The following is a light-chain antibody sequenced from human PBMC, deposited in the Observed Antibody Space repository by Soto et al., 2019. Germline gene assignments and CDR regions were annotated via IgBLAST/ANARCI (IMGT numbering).Light chain of an antibody. CDR3: QQNNRYPWT. CDR2: KAS. J-gene: IGKJ1*01. Sequence: DIQMTQSPSTLPASVGDTVTITCRASQSINNWLAWYQQKSGKGPSLLIYKASNLESGVSSRFSGSGSGTEFTLTISSLQPDDIGTYYCQQNNRYPWTFGQGTKVDIK. CDR1: QSINNW. V-gene: IGKV1-5*03.